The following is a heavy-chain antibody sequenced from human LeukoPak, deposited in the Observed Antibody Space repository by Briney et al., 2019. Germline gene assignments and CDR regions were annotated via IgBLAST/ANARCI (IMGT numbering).Heavy chain of an antibody. J-gene: IGHJ6*02. CDR1: GYTFTSYA. CDR2: INTNTGNP. CDR3: EAVLSADYYYGMDV. Sequence: GASVKVSCKASGYTFTSYAMNWVRQAPGQGLEWMGWINTNTGNPTYAQGFTGRFVFSLDTSVSTAYLQISSLKAEDTAVYYCEAVLSADYYYGMDVWGQGTTVTVSS. V-gene: IGHV7-4-1*02. D-gene: IGHD2-15*01.